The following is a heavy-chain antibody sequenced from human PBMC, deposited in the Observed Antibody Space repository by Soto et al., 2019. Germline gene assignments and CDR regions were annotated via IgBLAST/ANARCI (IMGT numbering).Heavy chain of an antibody. V-gene: IGHV3-48*01. CDR3: AKNPGYYYDSTGYHFDY. D-gene: IGHD3-22*01. J-gene: IGHJ4*02. Sequence: GGSLRLSCAASGFTFSNYAMHWVRQAPGKGLEWVSYISSSSSTIHYSDSVKGRFTISRDNAKNSLYLQMNSLRAEDTAVYYCAKNPGYYYDSTGYHFDYWGQGTLVTVSA. CDR1: GFTFSNYA. CDR2: ISSSSSTI.